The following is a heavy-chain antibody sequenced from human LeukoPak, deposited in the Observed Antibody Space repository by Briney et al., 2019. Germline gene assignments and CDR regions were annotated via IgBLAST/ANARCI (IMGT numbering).Heavy chain of an antibody. D-gene: IGHD5-12*01. V-gene: IGHV4-38-2*01. Sequence: SETLSLTCAVSGYSISSGYYWGWIRQPPGKGLEWIGSIYHSGSTYYNPSLKSRVTISVDTSKNQFSLKLSSVTAADTAVYYCAGALLYSGCDGVDYWGQGTLVTVSS. CDR3: AGALLYSGCDGVDY. CDR2: IYHSGST. CDR1: GYSISSGYY. J-gene: IGHJ4*02.